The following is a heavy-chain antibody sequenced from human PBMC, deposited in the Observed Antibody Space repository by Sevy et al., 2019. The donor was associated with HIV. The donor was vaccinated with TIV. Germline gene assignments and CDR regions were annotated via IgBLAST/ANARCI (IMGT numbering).Heavy chain of an antibody. CDR3: VREGVGGFGYSLYT. V-gene: IGHV3-7*01. J-gene: IGHJ5*02. CDR1: GFTFSAYW. Sequence: GGSLRLSCAASGFTFSAYWMSWVRQAPGKGLEWVATMKQDGSEKYYVDSVKGRLTISRDNAKNSLYLQVNSLRAEDRAVYYGVREGVGGFGYSLYTWGQGTLVTVSS. D-gene: IGHD5-18*01. CDR2: MKQDGSEK.